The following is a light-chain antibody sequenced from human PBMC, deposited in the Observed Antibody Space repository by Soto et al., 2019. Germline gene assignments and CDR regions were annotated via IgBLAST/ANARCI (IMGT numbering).Light chain of an antibody. V-gene: IGLV1-51*01. CDR1: RSRIGIVY. Sequence: QSVLTQPPTVSAAPGQNVTISCSGIRSRIGIVYISWYRQLPGTAPKLLIYENEKRPSGIPDRFSGSKSGTSATLGITGLQSGDEADYHCGTWDSSLSAGVFGGGTKLTVL. J-gene: IGLJ3*02. CDR3: GTWDSSLSAGV. CDR2: ENE.